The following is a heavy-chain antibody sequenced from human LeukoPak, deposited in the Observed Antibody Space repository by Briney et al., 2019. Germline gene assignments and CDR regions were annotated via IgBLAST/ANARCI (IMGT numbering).Heavy chain of an antibody. CDR3: ARDRATMVRGFVGFGP. J-gene: IGHJ5*02. D-gene: IGHD3-10*01. V-gene: IGHV4-59*01. CDR2: IYYSGST. CDR1: GGSISSYY. Sequence: SETLSLTCTVSGGSISSYYWSWIRQPPGKGLEWIGYIYYSGSTNYNPSLKSRVTISVDTSKNQFSLKLSSVAAADTAVYYCARDRATMVRGFVGFGPWGQGTLVTVSS.